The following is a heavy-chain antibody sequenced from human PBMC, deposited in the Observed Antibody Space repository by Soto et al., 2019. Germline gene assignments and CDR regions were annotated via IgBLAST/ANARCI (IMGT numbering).Heavy chain of an antibody. Sequence: QVQLVQSGAEVKKPGASVKVSCKASDYTFTSYAMHWVRQAPGQRLEWMGWINAGNGNTKYSQKFQGRVTITRDTSASTAYMELSSLRSEDTAVYYCARTVSYYYGMDVWGQGTTVTVSS. J-gene: IGHJ6*02. CDR2: INAGNGNT. D-gene: IGHD3-22*01. CDR1: DYTFTSYA. V-gene: IGHV1-3*01. CDR3: ARTVSYYYGMDV.